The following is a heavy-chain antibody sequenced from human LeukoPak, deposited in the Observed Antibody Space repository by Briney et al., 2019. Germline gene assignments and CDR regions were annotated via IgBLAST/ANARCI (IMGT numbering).Heavy chain of an antibody. J-gene: IGHJ5*02. Sequence: WGSLRLSCTVSGFTFSTYWMHWVRQAPGKGLEWVSAICGSGGSTYYADSVRGRFTISRHISKNTLYLQIHSLRAEDTAVYHCAKDRRWGKHQLVLWFDPWGQGTLVTVSS. D-gene: IGHD6-13*01. CDR1: GFTFSTYW. CDR3: AKDRRWGKHQLVLWFDP. CDR2: ICGSGGST. V-gene: IGHV3-23*01.